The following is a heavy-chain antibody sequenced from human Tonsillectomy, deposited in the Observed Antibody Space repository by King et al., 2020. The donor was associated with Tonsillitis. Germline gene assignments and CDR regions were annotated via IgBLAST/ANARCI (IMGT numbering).Heavy chain of an antibody. CDR2: ISYDGNQK. CDR3: ARERYGTSSYYFDY. CDR1: RFTFSDYG. J-gene: IGHJ4*02. V-gene: IGHV3-33*05. D-gene: IGHD1-1*01. Sequence: VQLVESGGGVVQPGRSLRLSCAASRFTFSDYGMHWVRQAPGKGLEWVAIISYDGNQKSYTDSVKGRFTISRDNFKNTLYLQMNSLRAEDTAVYYCARERYGTSSYYFDYWGQGTLVTVSS.